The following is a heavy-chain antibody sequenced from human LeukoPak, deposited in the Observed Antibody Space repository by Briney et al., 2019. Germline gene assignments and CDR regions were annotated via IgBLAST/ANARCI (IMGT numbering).Heavy chain of an antibody. D-gene: IGHD3-22*01. J-gene: IGHJ4*02. CDR2: ISAYNGNT. V-gene: IGHV1-18*01. CDR1: GYTLTSYG. Sequence: PKASVKVSCKASGYTLTSYGISWVRQAPGQGLEWMGWISAYNGNTNYAQKLQGRVTMTTDTSTSTAYMELRSLRSDDTAVYYCARDLGVTMIVVVPDYWGQGTLVTVSS. CDR3: ARDLGVTMIVVVPDY.